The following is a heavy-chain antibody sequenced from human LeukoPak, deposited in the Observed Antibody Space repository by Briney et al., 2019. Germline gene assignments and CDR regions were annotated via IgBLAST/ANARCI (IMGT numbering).Heavy chain of an antibody. Sequence: PSETLSLTCAVSGGSISSGGYSWSWIRQPPGKGLEWIGYIYHSGSTYYNPSLKSRVTISVDRSKNQFSLKLSSVTAADTAVYYCASSSSGSYHDLDYWGQGTLVTVSS. D-gene: IGHD1-26*01. CDR2: IYHSGST. V-gene: IGHV4-30-2*01. CDR1: GGSISSGGYS. CDR3: ASSSSGSYHDLDY. J-gene: IGHJ4*02.